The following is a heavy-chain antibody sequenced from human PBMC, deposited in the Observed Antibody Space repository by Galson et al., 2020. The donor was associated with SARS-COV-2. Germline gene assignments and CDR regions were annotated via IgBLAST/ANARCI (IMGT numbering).Heavy chain of an antibody. V-gene: IGHV1-69*13. CDR2: IIPNFGTA. D-gene: IGHD4-17*01. CDR1: AGTTISYA. J-gene: IGHJ4*02. Sequence: SVKISSKASAGTTISYAIICVRQAPRHKLQWMVAIIPNFGTANYSQKFQGRVTITADESTSTAYMGLSSLRSDDTAVYYCARDPGDYGDYVDCGQGALVTVS. CDR3: ARDPGDYGDYVD.